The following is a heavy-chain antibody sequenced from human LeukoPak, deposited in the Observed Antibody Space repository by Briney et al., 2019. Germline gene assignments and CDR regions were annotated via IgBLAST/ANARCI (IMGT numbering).Heavy chain of an antibody. V-gene: IGHV4-39*07. J-gene: IGHJ3*02. Sequence: PSETLSLTCTVPGDSIGSSSYYWGWIRQPPGKGLEYIGTIYYTGDAYYNPSLKGRVTISIDTSRKQFSLRLNSVTAADTAVYYCARVESGYYDSFDIWGQGTMVIVSS. CDR3: ARVESGYYDSFDI. CDR2: IYYTGDA. D-gene: IGHD3-22*01. CDR1: GDSIGSSSYY.